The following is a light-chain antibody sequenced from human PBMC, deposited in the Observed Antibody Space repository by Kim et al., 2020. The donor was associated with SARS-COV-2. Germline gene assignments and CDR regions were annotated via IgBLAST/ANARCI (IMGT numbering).Light chain of an antibody. J-gene: IGLJ3*02. CDR3: ASHAGSSLV. CDR2: DVF. V-gene: IGLV2-8*01. Sequence: QSALTQPPSASGSPGQSVTISCTGTSSDVGAYNYVSWHQQHPGKVPKLLIYDVFTRPSGVPDRFSDSKSGNTASLTISGLQTEDEADYYCASHAGSSLVFGGGTQLTVL. CDR1: SSDVGAYNY.